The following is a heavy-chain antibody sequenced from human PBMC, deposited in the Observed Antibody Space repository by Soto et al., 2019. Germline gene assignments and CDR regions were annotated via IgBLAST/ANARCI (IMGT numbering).Heavy chain of an antibody. CDR2: IYYTGST. CDR3: ARKYYYGSGSYRRLSAFDI. CDR1: GGSISGYY. V-gene: IGHV4-59*12. D-gene: IGHD3-10*01. Sequence: SETLSLTCTVSGGSISGYYWSWIRQPPGKRLEWIGYIYYTGSTNYNPSLKSRVTISVDKSKNQFSLKLSSVTAADTAVYYCARKYYYGSGSYRRLSAFDIWGQGTMVTVSS. J-gene: IGHJ3*02.